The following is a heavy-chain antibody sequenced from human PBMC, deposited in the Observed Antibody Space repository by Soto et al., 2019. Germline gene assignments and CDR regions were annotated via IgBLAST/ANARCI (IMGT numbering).Heavy chain of an antibody. Sequence: QVQLVQSGAEVKKPGASVKVSCKASGYTFTSYGISWVRQAPGQGLEWMGWISAYNGNTNYAQKLQGRVTMTTDTSPSTAYGKLRRLRSDGTAVYYCARDAALGANYYSDGMDVWGHGTTVTVSS. J-gene: IGHJ6*02. CDR2: ISAYNGNT. CDR1: GYTFTSYG. V-gene: IGHV1-18*01. CDR3: ARDAALGANYYSDGMDV. D-gene: IGHD3-16*01.